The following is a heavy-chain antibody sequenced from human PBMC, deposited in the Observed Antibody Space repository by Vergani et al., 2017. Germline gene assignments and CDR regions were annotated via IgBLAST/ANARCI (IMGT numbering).Heavy chain of an antibody. Sequence: QVQLVESGGGVVQPGRSLRFSCAASGFTFNQYGMHWVRQAPGKGLEWVAVTWYDGNNKQYADSVKGRFTISRDNSKSTMYLQMNSLRDEDTGVYYCARDLRFLYNRFDPWGQGTLVTVSS. J-gene: IGHJ5*02. V-gene: IGHV3-33*01. CDR1: GFTFNQYG. CDR3: ARDLRFLYNRFDP. CDR2: TWYDGNNK. D-gene: IGHD1-14*01.